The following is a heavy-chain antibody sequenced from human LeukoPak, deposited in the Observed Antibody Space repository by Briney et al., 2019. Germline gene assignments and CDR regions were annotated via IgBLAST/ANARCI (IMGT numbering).Heavy chain of an antibody. Sequence: GGSLRLSCAASGFNLSSTWMSWVRQAPGKGLEWVANIKQDGSDQYYVDSVKGRFIISRDNGKNSLYLQMSTLRTEDTAVYYCARQPVVFVSGYYQYYFDPWGQGALVTVSS. V-gene: IGHV3-7*01. J-gene: IGHJ5*02. CDR1: GFNLSSTW. D-gene: IGHD3-22*01. CDR2: IKQDGSDQ. CDR3: ARQPVVFVSGYYQYYFDP.